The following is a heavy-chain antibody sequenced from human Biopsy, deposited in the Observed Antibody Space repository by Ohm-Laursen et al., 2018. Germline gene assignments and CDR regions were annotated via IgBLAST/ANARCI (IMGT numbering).Heavy chain of an antibody. CDR3: ARGSNDFGGLYFPR. V-gene: IGHV4-4*07. CDR2: ISSSGST. J-gene: IGHJ4*02. CDR1: GGSLSTYY. Sequence: SDTLSLTCTVSGGSLSTYYWSWIRQPAGKGLEWIGRISSSGSTNYNPSLRSRVTLSMDTSKRQFSLKMSFVTAADTAVYYCARGSNDFGGLYFPRWGQGTLLTVSS. D-gene: IGHD4-23*01.